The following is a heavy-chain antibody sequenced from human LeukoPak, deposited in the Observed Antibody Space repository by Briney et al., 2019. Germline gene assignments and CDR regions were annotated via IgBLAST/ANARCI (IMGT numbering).Heavy chain of an antibody. J-gene: IGHJ4*02. CDR1: GFTFSSYG. D-gene: IGHD3-16*01. CDR2: IWYDGSNK. Sequence: GGSLRLSCAASGFTFSSYGMHWVRQAPGKGLEWVAVIWYDGSNKYYADSVKGRFTISRDNSKNTLYLQMNSLRAEDTAVYYCAKDLGGSTEFDYWGQGTLVTVSS. CDR3: AKDLGGSTEFDY. V-gene: IGHV3-33*06.